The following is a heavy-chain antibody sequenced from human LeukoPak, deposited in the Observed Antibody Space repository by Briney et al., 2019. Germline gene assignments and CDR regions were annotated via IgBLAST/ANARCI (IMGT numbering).Heavy chain of an antibody. CDR1: GGSISSYY. J-gene: IGHJ4*02. CDR3: ARQRDNALSYFDY. V-gene: IGHV4-59*08. D-gene: IGHD1-14*01. Sequence: SETLSLTCNVSGGSISSYYWSWIRQPPGKGLEWIGYIYYSGNTNYNPSLKSRVTISADTSKNQFSLKPSSVTAADTAMYYCARQRDNALSYFDYWGQGTLVTVSS. CDR2: IYYSGNT.